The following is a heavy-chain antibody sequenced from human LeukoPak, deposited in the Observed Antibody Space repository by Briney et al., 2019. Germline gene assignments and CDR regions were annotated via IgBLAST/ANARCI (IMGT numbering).Heavy chain of an antibody. J-gene: IGHJ4*02. Sequence: GGSLRLSCAASGFTFSSYSMNWVREAPGKGLEWGSSISSSSSYIYYADSVKGRFTISRDNAKNSLYLQMNSLRAEDTAVYYCASSGSWVYWGQGTLVTVSS. D-gene: IGHD6-25*01. CDR1: GFTFSSYS. V-gene: IGHV3-21*01. CDR3: ASSGSWVY. CDR2: ISSSSSYI.